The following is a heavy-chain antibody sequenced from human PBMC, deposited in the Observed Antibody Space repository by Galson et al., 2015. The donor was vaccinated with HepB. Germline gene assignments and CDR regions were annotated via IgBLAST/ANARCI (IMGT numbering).Heavy chain of an antibody. D-gene: IGHD6-19*01. CDR3: VKATLKMAGSDFYYYMGV. Sequence: SLRLSCAASGMTIDIYTMHWVRQAPGKGLEWVAIMSYDGTHKYYAGSVEGRFTISKDNSKNTLYLQMNSLRAEDSAVYYCVKATLKMAGSDFYYYMGVWGKGTTVTVTS. CDR1: GMTIDIYT. V-gene: IGHV3-30*18. J-gene: IGHJ6*03. CDR2: MSYDGTHK.